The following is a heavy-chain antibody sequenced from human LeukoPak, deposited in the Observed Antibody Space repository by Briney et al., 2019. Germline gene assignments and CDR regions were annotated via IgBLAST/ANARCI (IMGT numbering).Heavy chain of an antibody. CDR1: GYRFPSYW. Sequence: GESLKISCKGSGYRFPSYWIGWVRPMPGKGLEWMGIIYPGDSDTRYSPSFQGQVTISADKSISTAYLQWSSLKASDTAMYYCARRTGNSFVDFWGQGTLVTVSS. CDR2: IYPGDSDT. J-gene: IGHJ4*02. D-gene: IGHD4-23*01. V-gene: IGHV5-51*01. CDR3: ARRTGNSFVDF.